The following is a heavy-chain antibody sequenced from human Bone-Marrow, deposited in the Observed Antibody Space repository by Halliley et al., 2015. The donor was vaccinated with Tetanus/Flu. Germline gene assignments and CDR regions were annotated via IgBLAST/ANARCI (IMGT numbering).Heavy chain of an antibody. CDR3: ARADGLGPFDI. CDR2: IYYSGRT. D-gene: IGHD3-10*01. J-gene: IGHJ3*02. Sequence: LTCTVSGGSIGTYYWNWIRQPPGKGLEWIGYIYYSGRTNYKSSLKSRVTISIDTSKNQFSLKVRSVTAADTAVYYCARADGLGPFDIWGQGTVVTVSS. V-gene: IGHV4-59*01. CDR1: GGSIGTYY.